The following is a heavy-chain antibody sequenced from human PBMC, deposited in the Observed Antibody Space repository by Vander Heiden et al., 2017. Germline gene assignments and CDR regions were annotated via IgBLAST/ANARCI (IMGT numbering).Heavy chain of an antibody. CDR2: IYPGDSDT. CDR3: ARLDYSNYYYYGMDV. CDR1: GYSFTSYW. J-gene: IGHJ6*02. D-gene: IGHD4-4*01. V-gene: IGHV5-51*01. Sequence: EVQLVQSGAEVKKPGESLKISCKGSGYSFTSYWLGWVRQMPGKGLEWMGIIYPGDSDTRYSPSFQGQVTISADKSISTAYLQWSSLKASDTAMYYCARLDYSNYYYYGMDVWGQGTTVTVSS.